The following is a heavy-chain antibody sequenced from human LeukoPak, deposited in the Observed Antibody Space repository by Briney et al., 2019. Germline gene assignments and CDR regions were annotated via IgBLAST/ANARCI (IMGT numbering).Heavy chain of an antibody. CDR1: GYSISSGYY. Sequence: SETLSLTCAVSGYSISSGYYWGWIRHPPGKGLEWIGCIYHSGSTYYNPSLKTRVTLSVATSKNQFSLQLSSVTAADTAVYYCARQGGGAARVFDYWGQGTLVTVSS. D-gene: IGHD6-6*01. V-gene: IGHV4-38-2*01. CDR2: IYHSGST. CDR3: ARQGGGAARVFDY. J-gene: IGHJ4*02.